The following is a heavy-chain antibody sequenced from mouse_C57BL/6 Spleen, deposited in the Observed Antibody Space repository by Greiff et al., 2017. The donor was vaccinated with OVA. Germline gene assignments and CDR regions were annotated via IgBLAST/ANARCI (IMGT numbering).Heavy chain of an antibody. Sequence: VKLVESGPGLVQPSQSLSITCTVSGFSLTSYGVHWVRQSPGKGLEWLGVIWSGGSTDYNAAFISRLSISKDNSKSQVFFKMNSLQADDTAIYYCARNSPTGRGYFDYWGQGTTLTVSS. CDR1: GFSLTSYG. V-gene: IGHV2-2*01. D-gene: IGHD4-1*02. CDR3: ARNSPTGRGYFDY. J-gene: IGHJ2*01. CDR2: IWSGGST.